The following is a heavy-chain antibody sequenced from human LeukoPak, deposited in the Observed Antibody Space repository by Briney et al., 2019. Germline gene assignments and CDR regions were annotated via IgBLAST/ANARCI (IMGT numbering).Heavy chain of an antibody. V-gene: IGHV4-39*01. CDR3: ATGNYDSWSGYYIHFDY. Sequence: PSETLSLTCTVSGASISSYYWGWIRQPPGKGLEWIGSIYYSGSTYYNPSLKSRVTISVDTSKNQFSLKLSSVTAADTAVYYCATGNYDSWSGYYIHFDYWGQGTLVTVSS. CDR2: IYYSGST. CDR1: GASISSYY. J-gene: IGHJ4*02. D-gene: IGHD3-3*01.